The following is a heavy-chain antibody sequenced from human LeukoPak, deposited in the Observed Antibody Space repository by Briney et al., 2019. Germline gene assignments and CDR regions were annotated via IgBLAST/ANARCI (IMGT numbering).Heavy chain of an antibody. V-gene: IGHV3-11*01. J-gene: IGHJ5*02. CDR2: ISNTGGAK. D-gene: IGHD3-22*01. CDR3: ASDSSGYFGP. CDR1: GFTFSDYY. Sequence: GGSLRLSCAASGFTFSDYYMNWLRQSPGRGLEWLSYISNTGGAKYYSDSVRGRFTISGDNAKNSVYLEMNSLRAEDTAVYFCASDSSGYFGPWGQGTLVTVSS.